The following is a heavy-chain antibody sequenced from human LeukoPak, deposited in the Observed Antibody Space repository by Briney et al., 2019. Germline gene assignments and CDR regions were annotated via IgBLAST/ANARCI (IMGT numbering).Heavy chain of an antibody. D-gene: IGHD1-14*01. V-gene: IGHV3-23*01. CDR2: ITSGDGSA. J-gene: IGHJ4*02. Sequence: GGSLRLSCTASGFTFSSFAMSWVRQAPGKGLEWASTITSGDGSAYYADSVKGRFTVSRDNSKNTLYLQMNSLRADDTAIYFCATLVNRAGGYWGQGTLVTVSS. CDR3: ATLVNRAGGY. CDR1: GFTFSSFA.